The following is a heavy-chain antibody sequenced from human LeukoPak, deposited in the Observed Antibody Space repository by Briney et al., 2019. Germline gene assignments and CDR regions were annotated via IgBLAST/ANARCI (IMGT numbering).Heavy chain of an antibody. D-gene: IGHD2-2*01. V-gene: IGHV3-23*01. CDR1: GFTFSSYA. J-gene: IGHJ4*02. CDR2: ISGSGGST. CDR3: AKQIGYCSSTSCYDLLSFDY. Sequence: GGSLRLSCAASGFTFSSYAMSWVRQAPGKGLEWVSAISGSGGSTYYADSVKGRFTISRDNSKNTLYLQMNSLRAEDTAVHYCAKQIGYCSSTSCYDLLSFDYWGQGTLVTVSS.